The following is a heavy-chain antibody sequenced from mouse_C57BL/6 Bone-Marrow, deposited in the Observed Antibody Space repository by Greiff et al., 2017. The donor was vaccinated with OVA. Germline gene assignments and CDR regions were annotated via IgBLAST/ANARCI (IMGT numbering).Heavy chain of an antibody. CDR2: IDPENGDT. D-gene: IGHD1-1*01. CDR3: TTGVTTVAFDY. CDR1: GFNIKDDY. J-gene: IGHJ2*01. V-gene: IGHV14-4*01. Sequence: EVQLQQSGAELVRPGASVKLSCTASGFNIKDDYMHWVKQRPEQGLEWIGWIDPENGDTEYASQFQGKATITADTSSNTAYLQLSSLTSEDTAVYYCTTGVTTVAFDYWGQGTTLTVSS.